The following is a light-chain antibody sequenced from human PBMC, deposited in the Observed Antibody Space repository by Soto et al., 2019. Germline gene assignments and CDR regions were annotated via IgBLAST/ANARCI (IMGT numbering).Light chain of an antibody. CDR3: QRFGTSPPWT. CDR1: QSIGLA. V-gene: IGKV3-11*01. CDR2: DAS. Sequence: EIVLTQSPATLSLSPGERATLSCRASQSIGLAIAWYQHKPGQAPRLLIFDASQRATGIPARFRGSGSGTDFTLSISSLEPEDFAVYYCQRFGTSPPWTFGQGTKVEFK. J-gene: IGKJ1*01.